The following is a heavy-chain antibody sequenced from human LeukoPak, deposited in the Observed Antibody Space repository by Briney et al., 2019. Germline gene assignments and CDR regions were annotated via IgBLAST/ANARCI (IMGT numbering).Heavy chain of an antibody. CDR3: ARSDSSGYAFDY. Sequence: GRSLRLSCAGSGFTFSSYAMHWVRQAPGKGLEWVAVISYDGSNKYYADSVKGRFTISRDNSKNTLYLQMNSLRAEDTAVYYCARSDSSGYAFDYWGQGTLVTVSS. CDR1: GFTFSSYA. D-gene: IGHD3-22*01. J-gene: IGHJ4*02. V-gene: IGHV3-30-3*01. CDR2: ISYDGSNK.